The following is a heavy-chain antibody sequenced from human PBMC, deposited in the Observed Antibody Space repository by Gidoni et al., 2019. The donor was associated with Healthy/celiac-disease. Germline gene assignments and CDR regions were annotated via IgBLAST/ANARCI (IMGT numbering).Heavy chain of an antibody. D-gene: IGHD3-9*01. CDR1: GFTFRSYS. V-gene: IGHV3-21*01. J-gene: IGHJ3*02. CDR2: ISSSSSYI. CDR3: AREYYDILTGYAFDI. Sequence: EVQLVESGGGLVKPGGSLRLSCSASGFTFRSYSMNWVRQAPGKGLEWVSSISSSSSYIYYADSVKGRFTISRDNAKNSLYLQMNSLRAEDTAVYYCAREYYDILTGYAFDIWGQGTMVTVSS.